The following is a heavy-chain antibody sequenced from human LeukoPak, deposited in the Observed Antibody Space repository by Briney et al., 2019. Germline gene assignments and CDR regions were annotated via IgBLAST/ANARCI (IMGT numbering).Heavy chain of an antibody. CDR2: IMPVRDTA. J-gene: IGHJ5*01. V-gene: IGHV1-69*11. Sequence: SVKVSCKASGGRFSTFAINWVRQAPGQGLVWMGRIMPVRDTADYAQRFQGRVTITADESTTTAYMELSSLRSEDTAMYYCARDWDRYDPLTHYREYFFDSWGQGTLITVSS. CDR3: ARDWDRYDPLTHYREYFFDS. CDR1: GGRFSTFA. D-gene: IGHD2/OR15-2a*01.